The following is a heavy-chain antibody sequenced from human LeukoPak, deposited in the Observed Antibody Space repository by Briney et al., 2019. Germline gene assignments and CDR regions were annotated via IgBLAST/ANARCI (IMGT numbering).Heavy chain of an antibody. CDR3: ARKSPHSSGAFDY. V-gene: IGHV1-8*01. CDR2: MNPNSGNT. J-gene: IGHJ4*02. CDR1: GYTFTSYD. Sequence: ASVKVSCKASGYTFTSYDINWVRQATGQGLEWMGLMNPNSGNTGYAQKFQGRVTMTRNTSISTAYMELSNLRSEDTAVYYCARKSPHSSGAFDYWGKGTLVTVSS. D-gene: IGHD6-19*01.